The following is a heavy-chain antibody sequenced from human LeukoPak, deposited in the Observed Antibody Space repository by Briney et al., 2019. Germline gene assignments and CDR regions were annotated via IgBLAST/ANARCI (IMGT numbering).Heavy chain of an antibody. CDR2: VSSSGSTI. CDR1: GFTFSIYW. D-gene: IGHD3-22*01. CDR3: AREWLLPPYYYYYGMDV. J-gene: IGHJ6*02. V-gene: IGHV3-11*01. Sequence: GGSLRLSCAASGFTFSIYWMSWVRQAPGKGLEWVSYVSSSGSTIYYADSVKGRFTISRDNAKNSLYLQMNSLRAEDTAVYYCAREWLLPPYYYYYGMDVWGQGTTVTVSS.